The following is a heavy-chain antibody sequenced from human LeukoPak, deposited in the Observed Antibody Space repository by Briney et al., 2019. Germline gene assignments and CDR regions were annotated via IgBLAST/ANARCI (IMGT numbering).Heavy chain of an antibody. J-gene: IGHJ4*02. Sequence: GGSLRLSCAASGFTFSSYGMHWVRQAPGKGLEWISYISNSRTTIYYADSVKGRFTISRDNAKSSLYLQMNSLRAEDTAVYYCARPGEGDNWNPWVVWGQGTLVTVSS. CDR1: GFTFSSYG. CDR2: ISNSRTTI. D-gene: IGHD1-20*01. CDR3: ARPGEGDNWNPWVV. V-gene: IGHV3-48*01.